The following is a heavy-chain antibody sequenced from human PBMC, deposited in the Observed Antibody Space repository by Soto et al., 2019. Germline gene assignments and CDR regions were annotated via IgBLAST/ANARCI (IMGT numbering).Heavy chain of an antibody. CDR2: INPSGGST. D-gene: IGHD3-22*01. CDR1: GYTFTSYY. J-gene: IGHJ3*02. V-gene: IGHV1-46*03. Sequence: ASVKVSCKASGYTFTSYYMHWVRQAPGQGLKWMGIINPSGGSTSYAQKFQGRVTMTRDTSTSTVYMELSSLRSEDTAVYYCARDTPAHYYDSSGYHGFDIWGQGTMVTVSS. CDR3: ARDTPAHYYDSSGYHGFDI.